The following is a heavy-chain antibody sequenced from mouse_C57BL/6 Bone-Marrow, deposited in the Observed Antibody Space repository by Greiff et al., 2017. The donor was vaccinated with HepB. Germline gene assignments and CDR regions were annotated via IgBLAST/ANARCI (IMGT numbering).Heavy chain of an antibody. D-gene: IGHD2-2*01. Sequence: VQLQQPGAELVKPGASVKMSCKASGYTFTSYWITWVKQRPGQGLEWIGDIYPGSGSTNYNEKFKSKATLTVDTSSSTAYMQLSSLTSEDSAVYYCARGYPPFRWYFDVWGTGTTVTVSS. V-gene: IGHV1-55*01. CDR2: IYPGSGST. CDR3: ARGYPPFRWYFDV. J-gene: IGHJ1*03. CDR1: GYTFTSYW.